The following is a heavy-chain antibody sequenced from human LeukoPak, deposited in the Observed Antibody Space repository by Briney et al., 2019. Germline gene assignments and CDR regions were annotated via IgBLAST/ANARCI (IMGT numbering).Heavy chain of an antibody. CDR3: ATSKGFDY. CDR2: INPNSGGT. Sequence: ASVKVSCKASGYTFTGYYMHWVRQAPGQGLEWMGWINPNSGGTNYAQKFQGRVTMTEDTSTDTAYMELSSLRSEDTAVYYCATSKGFDYWGQGTLVTVSS. J-gene: IGHJ4*02. V-gene: IGHV1-2*02. CDR1: GYTFTGYY.